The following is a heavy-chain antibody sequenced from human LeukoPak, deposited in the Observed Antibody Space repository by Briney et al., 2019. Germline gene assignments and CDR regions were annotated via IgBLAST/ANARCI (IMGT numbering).Heavy chain of an antibody. CDR2: ISYDGSNK. V-gene: IGHV3-30-3*01. J-gene: IGHJ6*02. D-gene: IGHD2-2*01. Sequence: GGSLRLSCAASGFTFSSYAMHWVRQAPGKGLEWVAVISYDGSNKYYADSVKGRFTISRDNSKNKLYLQMNSLRAEDTAVYYCARDDCSSTSCYYYYGMDVWGQGTTVTVSS. CDR3: ARDDCSSTSCYYYYGMDV. CDR1: GFTFSSYA.